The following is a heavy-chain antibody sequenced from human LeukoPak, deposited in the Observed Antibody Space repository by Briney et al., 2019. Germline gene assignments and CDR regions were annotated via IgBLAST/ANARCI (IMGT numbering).Heavy chain of an antibody. CDR2: INSDGSST. CDR3: ARRRGGNYYYMDV. D-gene: IGHD3-10*01. CDR1: GFTFSSYW. V-gene: IGHV3-74*01. Sequence: GGSLRLSCAASGFTFSSYWMHWVRQAPGKGLVWVSRINSDGSSTSYADSVKGRFTISRDNAKSTLYLQVNSLRAGDTAVYYCARRRGGNYYYMDVWGKGTTVTVSS. J-gene: IGHJ6*03.